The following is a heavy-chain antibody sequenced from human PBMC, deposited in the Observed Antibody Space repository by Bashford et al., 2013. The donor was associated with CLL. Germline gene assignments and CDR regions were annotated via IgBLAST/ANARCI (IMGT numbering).Heavy chain of an antibody. CDR2: YNHSGST. CDR3: ARGPMIVVVINPGEPYYYYYYGMDV. CDR1: VGPSVVTT. D-gene: IGHD3-22*01. V-gene: IGHV4-34*01. Sequence: SDDPVPHLRCLWVGPSVVTTGAGSATPPRGRGRGGGVRGKYNHSGSTNYNPSLKSRVTISVDTSKNQFSLKLSSVTAADTAVYYCARGPMIVVVINPGEPYYYYYYGMDVWGQGTTVTVSS. J-gene: IGHJ6*02.